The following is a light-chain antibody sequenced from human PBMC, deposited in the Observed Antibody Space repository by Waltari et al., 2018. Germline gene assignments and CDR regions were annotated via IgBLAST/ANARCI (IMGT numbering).Light chain of an antibody. CDR1: SSSVGVYSF. CDR3: SSYTSSSTYV. J-gene: IGLJ1*01. CDR2: DVS. Sequence: QSALTQPASVSGSPGQSLTISCRGTSSSVGVYSFFSWYQQNPGKAPKLMIYDVSKRPSGVSNRFSGSKSGNTASLTISGLQAEDEADYYCSSYTSSSTYVFGTGTKVTVL. V-gene: IGLV2-14*01.